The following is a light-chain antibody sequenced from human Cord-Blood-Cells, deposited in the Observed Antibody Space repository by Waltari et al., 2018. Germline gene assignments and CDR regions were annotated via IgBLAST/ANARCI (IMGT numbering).Light chain of an antibody. CDR1: RSDVGGYNY. J-gene: IGLJ3*02. Sequence: QSALTQPASVSGSPGQSITITCTGTRSDVGGYNYLSWYQQHPGKAPKLMIYDVSNRPSGVSNRFSGSKSGNTASLTISGLQAEDEADYYCSSYTSSSTLAFGGGTKLTVL. CDR2: DVS. CDR3: SSYTSSSTLA. V-gene: IGLV2-14*01.